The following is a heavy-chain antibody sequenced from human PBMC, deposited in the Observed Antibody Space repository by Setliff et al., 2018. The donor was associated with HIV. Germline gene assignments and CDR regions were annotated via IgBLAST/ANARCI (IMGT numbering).Heavy chain of an antibody. Sequence: ASVKVSCKASGYTFTSNAIHWVRQAPGQRLEWMGWINAGNDNTKYSQKFQGRVTITRDTSASTAYMDLSSLRSEDTTVCYCARGTAPRPASVLEFLEWLFPNWFDPWGQGILVTVSS. J-gene: IGHJ5*02. CDR1: GYTFTSNA. V-gene: IGHV1-3*01. CDR2: INAGNDNT. CDR3: ARGTAPRPASVLEFLEWLFPNWFDP. D-gene: IGHD3-3*02.